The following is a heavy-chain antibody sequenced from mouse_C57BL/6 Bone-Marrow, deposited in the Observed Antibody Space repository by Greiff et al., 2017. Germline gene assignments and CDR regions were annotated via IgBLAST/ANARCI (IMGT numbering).Heavy chain of an antibody. Sequence: EVQRVESGGGLVKPGGSLKLSCAASGFTFSSYAMSWVRQTPEKRLEWVATISDGGSYTYYPDNVKGRFPISRDNAKNNLYLQMSHLKSEDTAMXYCARVLYYYGSSFADWGQGTLVTVSA. D-gene: IGHD1-1*01. CDR1: GFTFSSYA. CDR3: ARVLYYYGSSFAD. J-gene: IGHJ3*01. V-gene: IGHV5-4*01. CDR2: ISDGGSYT.